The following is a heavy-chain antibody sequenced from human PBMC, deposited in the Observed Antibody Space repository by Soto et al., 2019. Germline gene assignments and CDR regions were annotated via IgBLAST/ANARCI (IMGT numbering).Heavy chain of an antibody. CDR1: GYTFSNYA. J-gene: IGHJ6*02. D-gene: IGHD3-16*01. CDR2: ISSYNSYNGDT. V-gene: IGHV1-18*04. CDR3: ARSELERGEVGYYGMDV. Sequence: QVQLVQSGADLKEPGASVQVSCKTSGYTFSNYAINWVRQAPGQGLEWMGWISSYNSYNGDTKYARMLQDRLTMTIDTSTATAYMALRSLRSADTAVYYGARSELERGEVGYYGMDVWGQGATVTVSS.